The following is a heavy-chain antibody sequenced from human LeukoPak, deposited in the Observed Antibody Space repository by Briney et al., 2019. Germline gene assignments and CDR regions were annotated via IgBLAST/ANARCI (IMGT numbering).Heavy chain of an antibody. CDR1: GYTFTGYY. V-gene: IGHV1-2*02. D-gene: IGHD6-13*01. CDR2: INPNSGGT. CDR3: ARDRYSSKRGRFDY. Sequence: GASVKVSCKASGYTFTGYYMHWVRQAPGQGLEWMGWINPNSGGTNYAQKFQGRVTMTRETSISTAYMALSRLRSDDTAVYYCARDRYSSKRGRFDYWGQGTLVSVSS. J-gene: IGHJ4*02.